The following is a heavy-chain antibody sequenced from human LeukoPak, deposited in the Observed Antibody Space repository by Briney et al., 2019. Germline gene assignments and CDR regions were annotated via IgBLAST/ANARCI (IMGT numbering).Heavy chain of an antibody. V-gene: IGHV3-33*01. D-gene: IGHD6-19*01. Sequence: PGGSLRLSCAASGFTFSSYGMHWVRQAPGKGLEWLAVIWYDGSNKYYADSVKGRFTISRDNSKNTLYLQMNSLRAEDTAVYYCARELSRAGTNYYYGMDVWGQGTTVTVSS. J-gene: IGHJ6*02. CDR2: IWYDGSNK. CDR1: GFTFSSYG. CDR3: ARELSRAGTNYYYGMDV.